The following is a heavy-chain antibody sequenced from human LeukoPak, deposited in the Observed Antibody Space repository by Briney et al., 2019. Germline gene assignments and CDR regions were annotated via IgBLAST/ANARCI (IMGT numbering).Heavy chain of an antibody. V-gene: IGHV3-7*01. CDR2: IKQDGSEK. CDR3: ARDLPYCSGGSCYSDY. Sequence: GGSLRLSCAASGFTFSSYWMSWVRQAPGKGLERVANIKQDGSEKYYVDSVKGRFTISRDNAKNSLYLQMNSLRAEDTAVYYCARDLPYCSGGSCYSDYWGQGTLVTVT. CDR1: GFTFSSYW. D-gene: IGHD2-15*01. J-gene: IGHJ4*02.